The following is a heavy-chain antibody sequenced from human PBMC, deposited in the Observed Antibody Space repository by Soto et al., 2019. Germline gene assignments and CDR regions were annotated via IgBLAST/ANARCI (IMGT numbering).Heavy chain of an antibody. CDR2: IYPDDSDI. D-gene: IGHD6-13*01. V-gene: IGHV5-51*01. CDR3: VRGALGDY. CDR1: GYSFTNYW. Sequence: EVQLVQSGAEVKKPGESLKISCKASGYSFTNYWIGWVRQMPGKGLDWMGLIYPDDSDIKYSPSFQGQLTISADKSITTAYLQWSSLKASDTAMYYCVRGALGDYWGQGPLITVSS. J-gene: IGHJ4*02.